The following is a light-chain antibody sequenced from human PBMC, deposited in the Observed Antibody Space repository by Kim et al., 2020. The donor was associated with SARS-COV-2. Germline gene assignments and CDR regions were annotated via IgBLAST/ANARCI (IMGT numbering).Light chain of an antibody. Sequence: ESVGDRVTITCRASQSITNYLSWYQQKPGKAPNLLIYAASSLQSGVPSRFSGSGSGADFTLTISSLQPEDFVTYYCQQSYTTPRTFGQGTRLEIK. CDR3: QQSYTTPRT. J-gene: IGKJ5*01. V-gene: IGKV1-39*01. CDR2: AAS. CDR1: QSITNY.